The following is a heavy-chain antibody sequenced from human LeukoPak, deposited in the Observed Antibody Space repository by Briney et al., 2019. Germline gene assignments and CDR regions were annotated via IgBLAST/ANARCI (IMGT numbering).Heavy chain of an antibody. J-gene: IGHJ3*02. CDR3: AREYCSGGSCYSGAFDI. CDR1: GFTFSDYY. Sequence: PGGSLRLSCAASGFTFSDYYMSWIRQAPGKGLEWVANIKEDGSEKYHVDSVKGRFTISRDNAKNSLYLQMNSLRAEDTAVYYCAREYCSGGSCYSGAFDIWGQGTMVTVSS. CDR2: IKEDGSEK. V-gene: IGHV3-7*04. D-gene: IGHD2-15*01.